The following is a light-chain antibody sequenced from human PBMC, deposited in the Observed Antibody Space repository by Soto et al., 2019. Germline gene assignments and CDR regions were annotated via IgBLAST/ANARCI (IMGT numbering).Light chain of an antibody. Sequence: EVVLTQSPGTLSLSPGERATLSCRASQSVSSSYLAWYQQKPGQAPRLLIFAASNRAPGIPDRFSGSGSGTDFTLTISRLEPEDSAVYYCQQYGSLYTFGQGTKLEIK. CDR1: QSVSSSY. CDR3: QQYGSLYT. CDR2: AAS. V-gene: IGKV3-20*01. J-gene: IGKJ2*01.